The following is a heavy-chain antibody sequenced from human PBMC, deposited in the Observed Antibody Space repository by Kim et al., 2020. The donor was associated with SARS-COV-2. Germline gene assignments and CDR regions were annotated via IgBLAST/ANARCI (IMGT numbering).Heavy chain of an antibody. Sequence: SETLSLTCAVYGGSFSGYYWSWIRQPPGKGLEWIGEINHSGSTNYNPSLKSRVTISVDTSKNQLSLKLSSVTAADTAVYYCARVFRLVVVGFDPWGQGTLVTVSS. J-gene: IGHJ5*02. CDR1: GGSFSGYY. CDR2: INHSGST. V-gene: IGHV4-34*01. CDR3: ARVFRLVVVGFDP. D-gene: IGHD3-22*01.